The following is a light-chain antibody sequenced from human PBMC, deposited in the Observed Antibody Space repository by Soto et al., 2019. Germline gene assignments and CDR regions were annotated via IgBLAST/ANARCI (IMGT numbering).Light chain of an antibody. CDR2: DTS. J-gene: IGKJ2*01. CDR1: QSVSRNY. V-gene: IGKV3-20*01. Sequence: EIVLTQSPGTLSLSPGERASLSCRASQSVSRNYVAWYQFKPGQAPRLLIYDTSTRATGIPDRFSGSGSGADFTLTISRLEPEDFAVYFCQQYGDLPLTFGRGTRLEMK. CDR3: QQYGDLPLT.